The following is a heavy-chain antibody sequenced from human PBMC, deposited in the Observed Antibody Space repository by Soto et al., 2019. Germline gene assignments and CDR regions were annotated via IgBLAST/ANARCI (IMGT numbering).Heavy chain of an antibody. V-gene: IGHV3-23*01. CDR3: AKKDYDSSGHEYFQH. J-gene: IGHJ1*01. Sequence: GGSLRLSCAASGFTFSSYAMSWVRQAPGKGLEWVSAISGSSGSTYYADSVKGRFTISRDNSKNTLYLQMNSLRAEDTAVYYCAKKDYDSSGHEYFQHWGQGTLVTVSS. CDR2: ISGSSGST. D-gene: IGHD3-22*01. CDR1: GFTFSSYA.